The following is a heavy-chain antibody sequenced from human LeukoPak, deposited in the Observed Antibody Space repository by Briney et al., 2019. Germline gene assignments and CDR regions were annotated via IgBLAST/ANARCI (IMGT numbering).Heavy chain of an antibody. CDR1: GYSISSGYY. D-gene: IGHD6-13*01. V-gene: IGHV4-38-2*02. CDR3: ARVSRAAALDWFDP. Sequence: SETLSLTCTVSGYSISSGYYWGWIRQPPGKGLEWIGSIYHSGSTYYNPSLKSRVTISVDTSKNQFSLRLRSVTAADTAVYYCARVSRAAALDWFDPWGQGTLVTVSS. CDR2: IYHSGST. J-gene: IGHJ5*02.